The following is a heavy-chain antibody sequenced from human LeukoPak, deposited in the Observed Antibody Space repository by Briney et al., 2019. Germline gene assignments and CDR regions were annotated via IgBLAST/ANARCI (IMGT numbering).Heavy chain of an antibody. CDR1: GGTFSSYA. J-gene: IGHJ4*02. V-gene: IGHV1-69*13. CDR2: IIPIFGTA. CDR3: ARSYVYDSYYFDY. Sequence: SVKVTCKASGGTFSSYAISWVRQAPGQGLEWMGGIIPIFGTANYAQKFQGRVTITADQSTSTAYMELSSLRSEDTAVYYCARSYVYDSYYFDYWGQGTLVTVSS. D-gene: IGHD5/OR15-5a*01.